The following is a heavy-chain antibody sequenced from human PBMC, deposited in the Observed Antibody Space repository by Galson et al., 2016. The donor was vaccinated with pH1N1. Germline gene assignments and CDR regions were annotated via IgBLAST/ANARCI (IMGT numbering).Heavy chain of an antibody. CDR3: VRSTGYNKVNGPFDV. CDR2: IMPIFGTT. J-gene: IGHJ3*01. CDR1: GGPLSSYA. D-gene: IGHD1-14*01. V-gene: IGHV1-69*13. Sequence: SVKVPCKASGGPLSSYATGWVRQAPGQGPEWMGGIMPIFGTTKYEQKFQGRVTITADEMSGSAYMELSGLTSMDTAVYYCVRSTGYNKVNGPFDVWGQGTLVIVSS.